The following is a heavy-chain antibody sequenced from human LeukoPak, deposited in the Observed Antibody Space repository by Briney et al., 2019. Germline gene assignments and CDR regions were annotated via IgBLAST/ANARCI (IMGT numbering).Heavy chain of an antibody. CDR3: ARAVAARPHNWFDP. V-gene: IGHV3-21*01. Sequence: GGSLRLSCAASGFTFSSYSMNWVRQAPGKGPEWVSSISSSSSYIYYADSVKGRFTISRDNAKNSLYLQMNSLRAEDTAVYYCARAVAARPHNWFDPWGQGTLVTVSS. CDR1: GFTFSSYS. D-gene: IGHD6-6*01. CDR2: ISSSSSYI. J-gene: IGHJ5*02.